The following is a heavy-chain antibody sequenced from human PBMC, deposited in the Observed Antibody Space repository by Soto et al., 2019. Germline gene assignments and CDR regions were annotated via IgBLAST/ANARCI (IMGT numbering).Heavy chain of an antibody. Sequence: SVKVSCKASGGTFSSYAISWVRQAPGQGLEWMGGIIPIFGTTNYAQKFQGRVTITADESTSTAYMELSSLRSEDTAVYYCAREKDYYDSSGYQIGHDAFDIWGQGTMVTVSS. CDR3: AREKDYYDSSGYQIGHDAFDI. CDR1: GGTFSSYA. D-gene: IGHD3-22*01. J-gene: IGHJ3*02. V-gene: IGHV1-69*13. CDR2: IIPIFGTT.